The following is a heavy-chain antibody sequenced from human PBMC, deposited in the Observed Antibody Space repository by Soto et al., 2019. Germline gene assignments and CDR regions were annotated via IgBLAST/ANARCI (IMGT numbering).Heavy chain of an antibody. Sequence: QVQLVQSGAEVKKPGASVKVSCKASGYTFTSYGISWVRQAPGQGLEWMGWISAYNGNTNYAQKLQGRVPMTTDTSTSTAYMELRSLRSDDTAVYYCARCLPPAAAGTKEAWFDPGGQGTLVTVSS. D-gene: IGHD6-13*01. CDR3: ARCLPPAAAGTKEAWFDP. CDR1: GYTFTSYG. CDR2: ISAYNGNT. V-gene: IGHV1-18*01. J-gene: IGHJ5*02.